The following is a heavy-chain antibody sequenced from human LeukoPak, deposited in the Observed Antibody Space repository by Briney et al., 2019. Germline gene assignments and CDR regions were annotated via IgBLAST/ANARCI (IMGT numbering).Heavy chain of an antibody. D-gene: IGHD4-23*01. Sequence: TLSLTCTVSGGSISSGGYYWSWIRQPPGKGLEWIGYIYHSGSTYYNPSLKSRVTISVDRSKNQFSLKLSSVTAADTAVYYCARFDYGGNFFDYWGQGTLVTVSS. CDR3: ARFDYGGNFFDY. CDR2: IYHSGST. J-gene: IGHJ4*02. CDR1: GGSISSGGYY. V-gene: IGHV4-30-2*01.